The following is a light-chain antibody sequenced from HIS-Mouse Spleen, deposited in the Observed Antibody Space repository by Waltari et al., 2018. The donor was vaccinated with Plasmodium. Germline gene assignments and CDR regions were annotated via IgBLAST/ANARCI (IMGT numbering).Light chain of an antibody. J-gene: IGLJ3*02. V-gene: IGLV3-10*01. CDR2: EDS. Sequence: SYELTQPPSVSVSPGQTARITCSGDALPKKSAYWYQQKSGQAPVLVIYEDSKRPSGLPERLSGSRSGTLATWTISGAQVEDEADYYCYSKYESGNHRVFGGGTKLTVL. CDR1: ALPKKS. CDR3: YSKYESGNHRV.